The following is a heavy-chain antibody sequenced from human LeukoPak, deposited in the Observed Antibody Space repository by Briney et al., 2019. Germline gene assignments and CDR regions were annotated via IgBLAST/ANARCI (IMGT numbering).Heavy chain of an antibody. CDR3: VTCRAYIRGGFDV. J-gene: IGHJ4*02. CDR2: IHHSGST. V-gene: IGHV4-38-2*01. CDR1: SYSISSDYY. D-gene: IGHD3-10*01. Sequence: SETLSLTCSVSSYSISSDYYWNWIRQSPGKGLEWIGSIHHSGSTYYNPSLKSRVTVSVHTSKNQFSLRLSSVTAADTAVYYCVTCRAYIRGGFDVWGQGALVTVSS.